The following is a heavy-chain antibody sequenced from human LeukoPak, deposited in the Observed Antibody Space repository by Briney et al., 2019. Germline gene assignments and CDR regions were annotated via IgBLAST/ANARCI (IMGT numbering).Heavy chain of an antibody. J-gene: IGHJ3*02. CDR1: GFSFSDYF. CDR2: ISDTGRTI. CDR3: ARLQSPDSPLDI. V-gene: IGHV3-11*01. Sequence: PGGSLRLSCAASGFSFSDYFMTWIRQAPGKGLEWVSYISDTGRTIYYADSVRGRFTISRDNAKNSLFLQMDTLRAEDTAVYHCARLQSPDSPLDIWGQGTMVTVSS. D-gene: IGHD5-24*01.